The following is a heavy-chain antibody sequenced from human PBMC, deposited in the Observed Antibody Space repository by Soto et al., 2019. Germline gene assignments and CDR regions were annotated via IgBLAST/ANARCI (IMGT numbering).Heavy chain of an antibody. CDR3: ARGPPSSRIAVARTSNFDY. CDR1: GYTFTGYY. J-gene: IGHJ4*02. D-gene: IGHD6-19*01. Sequence: ASVKVSCKASGYTFTGYYMHWVRQAPGQGLEWMGWINPNSGGTNYAQKFQGWVTMTRDTSISTAYMELSRLRSDDTAVYYCARGPPSSRIAVARTSNFDYWGQGTLVTVSS. V-gene: IGHV1-2*04. CDR2: INPNSGGT.